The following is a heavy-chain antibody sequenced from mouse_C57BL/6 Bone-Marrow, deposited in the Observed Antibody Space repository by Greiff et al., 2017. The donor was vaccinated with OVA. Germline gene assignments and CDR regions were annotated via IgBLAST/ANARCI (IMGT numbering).Heavy chain of an antibody. J-gene: IGHJ2*01. V-gene: IGHV1-55*01. Sequence: VQLQQPGAELVKPGASVKMSCKASGYTFTSYWITWVKQRPGQGLEWIGDIYPGSGSTNSNEKFKSKATLTVDTSSSTAYMQLSSLTSEDSAVYYCASPYYGYDGVDYWGQGTTLTVSS. CDR2: IYPGSGST. CDR1: GYTFTSYW. D-gene: IGHD2-9*01. CDR3: ASPYYGYDGVDY.